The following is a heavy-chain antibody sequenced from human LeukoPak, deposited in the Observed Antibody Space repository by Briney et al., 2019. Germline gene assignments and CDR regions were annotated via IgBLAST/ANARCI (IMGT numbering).Heavy chain of an antibody. J-gene: IGHJ3*02. D-gene: IGHD3-10*01. CDR3: ASREGSGSYYNSDAFDI. CDR2: ISGSGGST. V-gene: IGHV3-23*01. Sequence: GGSLRLSCAASGFTFSSYAMSWVRQAPGKGLEWVSAISGSGGSTYYADSVKGRFTISRDNSKNTLYLQMNSLRAEDTAVYYCASREGSGSYYNSDAFDIWGQGTMVTVSS. CDR1: GFTFSSYA.